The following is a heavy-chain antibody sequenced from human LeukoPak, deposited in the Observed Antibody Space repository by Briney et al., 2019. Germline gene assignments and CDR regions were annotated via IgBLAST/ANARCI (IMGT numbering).Heavy chain of an antibody. V-gene: IGHV6-1*01. J-gene: IGHJ3*02. CDR1: GDSVSNNA. CDR2: TYYDSKWYN. Sequence: QTLSLTCVISGDSVSNNAWNWVRQTPSGGLECLGRTYYDSKWYNHYAESVKSRISINPDASKNQFSLQLNSVTPEDTAVYYCARGWARDGFNIWSQGTMVTVSS. D-gene: IGHD6-13*01. CDR3: ARGWARDGFNI.